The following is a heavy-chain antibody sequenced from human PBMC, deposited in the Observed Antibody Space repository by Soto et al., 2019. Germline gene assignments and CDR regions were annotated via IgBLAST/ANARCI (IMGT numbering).Heavy chain of an antibody. J-gene: IGHJ4*02. Sequence: EVQLVESGGGLVQPGGSLRLSCAASGFTFSGDWMHWVRQGAGKGLVWVSRINMDGSSTNYADSVKGRFTISRDNAKNTLYLQMNSLRVDDTAVYSCARGPRGLYHHDYWGQGALVTVSS. CDR2: INMDGSST. D-gene: IGHD2-2*01. CDR1: GFTFSGDW. CDR3: ARGPRGLYHHDY. V-gene: IGHV3-74*01.